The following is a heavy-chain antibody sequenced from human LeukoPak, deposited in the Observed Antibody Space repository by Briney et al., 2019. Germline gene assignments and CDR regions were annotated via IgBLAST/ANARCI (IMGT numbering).Heavy chain of an antibody. Sequence: PSETLSLTCAVYGGSFSGYYWSWIRQPPGKGLEWIGEINHSGSTNYNPSLKSRVTISVDTSKNQFSLKLGSVTAADTAVYYCARSSGGGYYYYYYGMDVWGQGTTVTVSS. CDR1: GGSFSGYY. J-gene: IGHJ6*02. CDR2: INHSGST. V-gene: IGHV4-34*01. CDR3: ARSSGGGYYYYYYGMDV. D-gene: IGHD3-10*01.